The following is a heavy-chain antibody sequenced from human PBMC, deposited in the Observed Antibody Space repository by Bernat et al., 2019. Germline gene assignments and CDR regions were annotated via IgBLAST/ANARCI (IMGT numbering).Heavy chain of an antibody. V-gene: IGHV4-39*01. J-gene: IGHJ4*02. CDR1: GSSISSNNYY. Sequence: QLHLQESGPGLVKPSETLSLNCTVSGSSISSNNYYWGWIRQPPGKGLEWIGTIYYSGTTYYNPSLRSRVTLSLDTSKNQFSLKLSSVTAADTDVYYCARRVVVYFDYWGQGALVTVSS. CDR3: ARRVVVYFDY. CDR2: IYYSGTT. D-gene: IGHD2-15*01.